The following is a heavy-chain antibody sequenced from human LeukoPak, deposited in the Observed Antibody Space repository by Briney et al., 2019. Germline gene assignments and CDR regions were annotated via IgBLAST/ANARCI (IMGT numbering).Heavy chain of an antibody. CDR3: ARYIPSCGGNCNDGFDI. CDR1: RFTFSDYY. Sequence: GGSLRLSCAASRFTFSDYYMSWIRQAPGKGLEWVSYISSSGSTIYYADSVKGRFTISRDNAKNSLYLQMNSLRAEDTAVYYCARYIPSCGGNCNDGFDIWGQGTMVSVSS. V-gene: IGHV3-11*04. D-gene: IGHD2-21*01. J-gene: IGHJ3*02. CDR2: ISSSGSTI.